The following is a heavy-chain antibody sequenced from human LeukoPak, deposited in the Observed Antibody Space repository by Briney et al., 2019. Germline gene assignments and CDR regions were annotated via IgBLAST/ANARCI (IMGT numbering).Heavy chain of an antibody. D-gene: IGHD3-16*01. V-gene: IGHV4-4*02. CDR1: GGSISSTNW. CDR2: ISLTGET. CDR3: SREIGAFCPFGY. Sequence: SETLSLTCGVSGGSISSTNWWSWVRQPPGQGLEWIGEISLTGETNYNPSLNGRVTMSLDESRNQLSLDLTSVTAADTAIYYCSREIGAFCPFGYWGQGTLVIVPP. J-gene: IGHJ4*02.